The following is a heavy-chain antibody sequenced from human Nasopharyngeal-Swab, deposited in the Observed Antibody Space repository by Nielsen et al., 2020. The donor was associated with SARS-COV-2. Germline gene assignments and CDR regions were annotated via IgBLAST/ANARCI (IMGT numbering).Heavy chain of an antibody. CDR3: AREVALIAAAGAREDWFDP. J-gene: IGHJ5*02. CDR1: GGSFSGYY. D-gene: IGHD6-13*01. Sequence: SETLSLTCAVSGGSFSGYYWSWIRQPPGKGLEWIGEINHSGSTNYNPSLKSRVTISVGTSKNQFSLKLSSVTAADTAVYYCAREVALIAAAGAREDWFDPWGQGTLVTVSS. V-gene: IGHV4-34*01. CDR2: INHSGST.